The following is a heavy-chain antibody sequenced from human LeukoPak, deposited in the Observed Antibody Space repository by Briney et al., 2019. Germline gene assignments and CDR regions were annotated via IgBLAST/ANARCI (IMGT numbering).Heavy chain of an antibody. D-gene: IGHD2/OR15-2a*01. CDR3: VSFYETY. J-gene: IGHJ4*02. V-gene: IGHV3-74*01. CDR2: INSDGSWT. Sequence: GESLRLSCAASGNYRMHWVRQVPGKGLVWVSHINSDGSWTSYADAVKGRFTISKDNAKNTVYLQMNSLRAEDTAVYYCVSFYETYWGRGTLVTVSS. CDR1: GNYR.